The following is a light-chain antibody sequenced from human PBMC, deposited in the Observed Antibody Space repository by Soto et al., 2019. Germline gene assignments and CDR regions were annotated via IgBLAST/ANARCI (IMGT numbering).Light chain of an antibody. CDR1: QGISSY. V-gene: IGKV1-8*01. CDR2: AAS. Sequence: AIRMTQSPSSLSASAGDRVTITCRASQGISSYVAWYQQKAGRAPKLLIYAASTLQSGVPSRFSGSGSGTDFTLTISCLQSEDFATYYCQQYGGVPYTFGQGTKLEIK. J-gene: IGKJ2*01. CDR3: QQYGGVPYT.